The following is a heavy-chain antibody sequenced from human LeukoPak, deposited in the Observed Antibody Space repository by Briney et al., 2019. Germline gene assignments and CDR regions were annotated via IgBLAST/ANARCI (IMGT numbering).Heavy chain of an antibody. V-gene: IGHV4-39*02. CDR2: IYYSGST. D-gene: IGHD2-21*01. CDR3: ARDRGGDSFDI. Sequence: SETLSLTCTVSGGSISSSSYYWDWIRQPPGKGLEWIGSIYYSGSTYYNPSLKSRVTISVDTSKNQFSLTLNFVTAADTAVYYCARDRGGDSFDIWGQGTTVTVSS. CDR1: GGSISSSSYY. J-gene: IGHJ3*02.